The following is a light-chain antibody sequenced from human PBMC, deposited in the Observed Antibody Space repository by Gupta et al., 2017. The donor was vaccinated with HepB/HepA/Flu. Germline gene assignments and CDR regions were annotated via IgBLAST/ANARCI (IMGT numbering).Light chain of an antibody. CDR2: YVS. Sequence: EIVLTQSPGTLSLSPGERATLSCRASQSINANTFAWYQQKPGQAPRLLIYYVSNRATGVPDRFSGSGSGTDFTLTISRLEPEDSAVYYWQQHHWLYVFGQGTKIEIK. J-gene: IGKJ2*01. CDR1: QSINANT. CDR3: QQHHWLYV. V-gene: IGKV3-20*01.